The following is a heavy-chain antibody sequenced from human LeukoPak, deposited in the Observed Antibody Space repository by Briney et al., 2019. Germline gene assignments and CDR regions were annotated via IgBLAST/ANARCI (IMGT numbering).Heavy chain of an antibody. V-gene: IGHV4-30-4*08. J-gene: IGHJ5*02. CDR1: GGSISSGDYY. CDR3: PKSQLLSEAWFAP. Sequence: SQTLSLTCTVSGGSISSGDYYWSWIRQPPGKGLEWIGYIYYSGSTYYNPSLKSRVTISVDTSKNQFSLKLSSVTAADTAVYYCPKSQLLSEAWFAPGGKGTLVTVSS. CDR2: IYYSGST. D-gene: IGHD2-2*01.